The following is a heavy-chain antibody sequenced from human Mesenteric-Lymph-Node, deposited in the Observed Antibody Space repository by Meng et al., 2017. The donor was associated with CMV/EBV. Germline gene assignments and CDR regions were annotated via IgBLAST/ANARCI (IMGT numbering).Heavy chain of an antibody. J-gene: IGHJ2*01. CDR3: TRDPKQANFWYFNL. CDR2: INTNTGNP. Sequence: SGYSITNYALNWVRQAPGQGLEWMGWINTNTGNPTYAQDFTGRFVFSLDTSVSTAYLQISSLKAEDTAVYYCTRDPKQANFWYFNLWGRGTLVTVSS. CDR1: GYSITNYA. D-gene: IGHD6-13*01. V-gene: IGHV7-4-1*02.